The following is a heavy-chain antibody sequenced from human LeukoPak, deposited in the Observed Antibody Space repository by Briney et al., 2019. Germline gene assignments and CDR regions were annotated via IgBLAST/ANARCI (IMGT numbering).Heavy chain of an antibody. D-gene: IGHD4-17*01. CDR2: IYYSGST. CDR3: ARTTTKYNTYDY. CDR1: GGSISSYY. Sequence: SETLSLTCTVSGGSISSYYWSWIRQPPGKGLEWIGSIYYSGSTYYNPSLKSRVTISVDTSKNQFSLKLNSMTAADTAVYYCARTTTKYNTYDYWGQGTLVTVSS. J-gene: IGHJ4*02. V-gene: IGHV4-39*07.